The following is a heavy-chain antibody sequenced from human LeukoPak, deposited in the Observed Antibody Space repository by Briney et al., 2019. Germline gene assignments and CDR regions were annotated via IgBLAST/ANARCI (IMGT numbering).Heavy chain of an antibody. CDR2: IYYSGST. CDR1: GGSISSYY. V-gene: IGHV4-59*01. J-gene: IGHJ4*02. D-gene: IGHD1-26*01. CDR3: AAYSGSLSSIDY. Sequence: PSETLSLTCTVSGGSISSYYWSWIRQPPGKGLEWIGYIYYSGSTNYNPSLKSRVTISVDTSKNQFSLKLSSVTAADTAVYYCAAYSGSLSSIDYWGQGTLVTVSS.